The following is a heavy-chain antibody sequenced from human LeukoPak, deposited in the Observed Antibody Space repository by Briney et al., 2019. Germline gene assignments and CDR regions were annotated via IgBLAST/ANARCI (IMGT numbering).Heavy chain of an antibody. J-gene: IGHJ6*03. CDR3: AKNVRGYSGFVRRTYYYYMDV. V-gene: IGHV1-2*02. CDR1: GYTFTGYY. D-gene: IGHD5-12*01. CDR2: INPNSGGK. Sequence: ASVKVSCKASGYTFTGYYMHWVRQAPGQGVEWMGWINPNSGGKNYAPKFQGRVTMTRDTSISTAYMELSRLRSDDTAVYYCAKNVRGYSGFVRRTYYYYMDVWGKGTTVTVSS.